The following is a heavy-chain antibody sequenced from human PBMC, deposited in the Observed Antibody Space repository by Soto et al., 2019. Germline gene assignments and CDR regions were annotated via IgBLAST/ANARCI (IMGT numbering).Heavy chain of an antibody. Sequence: PSETLSLTCTVSTASVNSYYWSWIRQPAGKGLEWIGRLYANENTDYNPSPRSRVTISVDTKRQFSLKLSSVTAADTAVYYCARDHPNWYVDLWGRGTPVTVSS. CDR3: ARDHPNWYVDL. J-gene: IGHJ2*01. CDR2: LYANENT. V-gene: IGHV4-4*07. CDR1: TASVNSYY.